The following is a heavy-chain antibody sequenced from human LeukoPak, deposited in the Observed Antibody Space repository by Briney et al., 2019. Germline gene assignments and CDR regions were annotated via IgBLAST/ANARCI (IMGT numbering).Heavy chain of an antibody. CDR3: ARGPDTRGYSYYFDY. CDR1: GGSINNYY. V-gene: IGHV4-4*07. CDR2: IYSSGST. Sequence: SETLSLTCTVSGGSINNYYWSWIRQPAGKGLEWIGRIYSSGSTNYSPSLKSRVTMSVDTSKTQFSLRLSSATAADTAVYYCARGPDTRGYSYYFDYWGQGTLVSVSS. J-gene: IGHJ4*02. D-gene: IGHD5-18*01.